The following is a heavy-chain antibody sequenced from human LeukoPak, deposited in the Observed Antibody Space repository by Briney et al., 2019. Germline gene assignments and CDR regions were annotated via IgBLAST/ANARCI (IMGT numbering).Heavy chain of an antibody. Sequence: PSETLSLTCAVSGYSVSSVYFWGWIRQLPGKGLEWIGSIYHGGSTYFNPSLKSRVTISLDTSKNQFSLKLSSVTAADTAVYYCARVRDYYDSTYYYYYMDVWGKGTTVTVSS. J-gene: IGHJ6*03. CDR3: ARVRDYYDSTYYYYYMDV. V-gene: IGHV4-38-2*01. CDR2: IYHGGST. D-gene: IGHD3-22*01. CDR1: GYSVSSVYF.